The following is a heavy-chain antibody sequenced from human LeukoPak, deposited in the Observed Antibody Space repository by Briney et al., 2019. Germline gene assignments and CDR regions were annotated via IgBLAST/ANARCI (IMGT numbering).Heavy chain of an antibody. CDR3: AREVEGTLDY. J-gene: IGHJ4*02. V-gene: IGHV3-30-3*01. Sequence: GRSLTLSCSASGFTFNSYAMHWVRPAPGKGLEWVAVISYDGSNKYYADSVKGRFTIYRDNYKNRLYLQMNSLRAEDTAVYYCAREVEGTLDYWGQGTLVSVSS. CDR2: ISYDGSNK. CDR1: GFTFNSYA. D-gene: IGHD1-7*01.